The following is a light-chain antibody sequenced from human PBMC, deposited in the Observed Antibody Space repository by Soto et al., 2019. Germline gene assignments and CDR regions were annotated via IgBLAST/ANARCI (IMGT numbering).Light chain of an antibody. V-gene: IGLV2-14*01. J-gene: IGLJ1*01. Sequence: QSALTQPASVSGSPGQSITISCTGTSSDVGGYNFVSWYQQHPGKAPKLMIYDVSNRPSRVSNRFSGSKSGNTASLTISGLQAEDEADYYCNSYTSSSTRVFGTGTKVTVL. CDR3: NSYTSSSTRV. CDR2: DVS. CDR1: SSDVGGYNF.